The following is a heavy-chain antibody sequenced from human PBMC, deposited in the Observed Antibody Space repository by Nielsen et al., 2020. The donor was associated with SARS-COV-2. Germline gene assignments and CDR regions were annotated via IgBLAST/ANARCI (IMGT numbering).Heavy chain of an antibody. D-gene: IGHD3-9*01. CDR1: GFTFSSYA. CDR3: AKTLPRDYDILTGYYNGEYYFDY. V-gene: IGHV3-23*01. CDR2: ISGSGGST. Sequence: ESLKISCAASGFTFSSYAMSWVRQAPGKGLEWVSAISGSGGSTYYADSVKGRFTISRDNSKNTLYLQMNSLRAEDTAVYYCAKTLPRDYDILTGYYNGEYYFDYWGQGTLVTVSS. J-gene: IGHJ4*02.